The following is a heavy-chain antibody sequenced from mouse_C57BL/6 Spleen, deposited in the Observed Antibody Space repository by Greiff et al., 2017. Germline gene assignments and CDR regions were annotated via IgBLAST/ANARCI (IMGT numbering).Heavy chain of an antibody. CDR2: IWSGGST. Sequence: QVQLKESGPGLVQPSQSLSITCTVSGFSLTSYGVHWVRQSPGKGLEWLGVIWSGGSTDYNAAFISRLSISKDNYKSQVFFKMNSLQADDTAIYYCARNSGYYGSRYFDVWGTGTTVTVSS. V-gene: IGHV2-2*01. D-gene: IGHD1-1*01. CDR3: ARNSGYYGSRYFDV. CDR1: GFSLTSYG. J-gene: IGHJ1*03.